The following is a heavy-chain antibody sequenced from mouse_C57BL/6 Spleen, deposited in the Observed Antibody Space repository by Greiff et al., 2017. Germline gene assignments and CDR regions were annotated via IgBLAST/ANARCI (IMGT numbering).Heavy chain of an antibody. J-gene: IGHJ1*03. D-gene: IGHD4-1*01. V-gene: IGHV5-17*01. Sequence: EVKVVESGGGLVKPGGSLKLSCAASGFTFSDYGMHWVRQAPEKGLEWVAYISSGSSTIYYADTVKGRFTISRDNAKNTLFLQMTSLRSEDTAMYYCARTGTHWYFDVWGTGTTVTVSS. CDR3: ARTGTHWYFDV. CDR2: ISSGSSTI. CDR1: GFTFSDYG.